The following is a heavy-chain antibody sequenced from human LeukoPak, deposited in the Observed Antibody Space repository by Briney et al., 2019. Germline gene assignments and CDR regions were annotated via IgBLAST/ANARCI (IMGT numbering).Heavy chain of an antibody. J-gene: IGHJ4*02. D-gene: IGHD3-3*01. CDR1: GFTFSDYY. Sequence: GGSLRLSCAAPGFTFSDYYMSWIRQAPGQGLEWVSYISSSGSTIYYTDSVKGRFTISRDNAKNSLYLQMNSLRAEDTAVYYCARGPFWSGYYDDWGQGTLVTVSS. CDR3: ARGPFWSGYYDD. CDR2: ISSSGSTI. V-gene: IGHV3-11*01.